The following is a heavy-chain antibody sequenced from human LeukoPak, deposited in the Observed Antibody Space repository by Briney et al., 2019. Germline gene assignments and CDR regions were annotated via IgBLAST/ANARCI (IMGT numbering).Heavy chain of an antibody. CDR3: ARDPGRGDWYDILTGYNPFDY. V-gene: IGHV3-74*01. D-gene: IGHD3-9*01. Sequence: ASVKVSCKASGGTFSSYWMHWVRQAPGKGLVWVSRINSDGSSTSYADSVKGRFTISRDNAKNTLYLQMNSLRAEDTAVYYCARDPGRGDWYDILTGYNPFDYWGQGTLVTVSS. J-gene: IGHJ4*02. CDR2: INSDGSST. CDR1: GGTFSSYW.